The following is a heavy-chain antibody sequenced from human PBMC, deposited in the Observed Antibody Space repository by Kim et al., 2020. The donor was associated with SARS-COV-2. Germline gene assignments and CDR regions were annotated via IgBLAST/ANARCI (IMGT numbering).Heavy chain of an antibody. Sequence: GGSLRLSCAASGFTFSSYAMHWVRKAPGKGLEWVAVISYDGSNKYYADSVKGRFTISRDNSKNTLYLQMNSLRAEDTAVYYCARDRVYSYGYLLDYWGQGTLVTVSS. CDR2: ISYDGSNK. J-gene: IGHJ4*02. CDR3: ARDRVYSYGYLLDY. CDR1: GFTFSSYA. V-gene: IGHV3-30*04. D-gene: IGHD5-18*01.